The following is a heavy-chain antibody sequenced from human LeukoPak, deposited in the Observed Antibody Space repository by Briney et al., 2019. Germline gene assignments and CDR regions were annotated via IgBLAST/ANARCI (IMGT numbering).Heavy chain of an antibody. D-gene: IGHD2-8*02. CDR3: ARQTGGYYVDY. V-gene: IGHV4-39*01. Sequence: SETLSLTCTVSGGSISSSSYYWGWIRQPPGKGLEWVGFIYYSGSTYYNPSLKSRVTISVDTSKNQFSLKLSSVTAADTAVYYCARQTGGYYVDYWGQGSLVTVSS. CDR1: GGSISSSSYY. CDR2: IYYSGST. J-gene: IGHJ4*02.